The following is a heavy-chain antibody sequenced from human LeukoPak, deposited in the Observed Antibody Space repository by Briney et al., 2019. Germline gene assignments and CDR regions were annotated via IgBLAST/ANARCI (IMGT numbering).Heavy chain of an antibody. Sequence: PGGSLRLSCAASGFTFSGYNINWVRQAPGKGLEWVSYISRSSSTIYYADSVKGRFTISRDNAKNSLYLQMNSLRAEDTAMYYCARAVVAAGLTYYGMDVWGQGTTVTVSS. V-gene: IGHV3-48*01. CDR3: ARAVVAAGLTYYGMDV. J-gene: IGHJ6*02. CDR2: ISRSSSTI. D-gene: IGHD2-15*01. CDR1: GFTFSGYN.